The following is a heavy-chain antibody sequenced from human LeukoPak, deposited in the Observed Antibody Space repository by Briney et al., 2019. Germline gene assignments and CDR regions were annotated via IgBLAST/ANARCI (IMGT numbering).Heavy chain of an antibody. CDR1: GYTFTGYY. Sequence: ASVKVSCKASGYTFTGYYMHWVRQAPGQGLEWMGWINPNSGGTNYAQKFQGRVTMTRDTSISTAYMELSRLRSDDTAVYYCARALLRYFDCFTNWGQGTLVTASS. V-gene: IGHV1-2*02. D-gene: IGHD3-9*01. CDR2: INPNSGGT. J-gene: IGHJ4*02. CDR3: ARALLRYFDCFTN.